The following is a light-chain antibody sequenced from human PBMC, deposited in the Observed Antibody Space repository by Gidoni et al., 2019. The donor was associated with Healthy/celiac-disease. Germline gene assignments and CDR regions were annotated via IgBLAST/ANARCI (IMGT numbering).Light chain of an antibody. CDR2: GAS. CDR1: QSVSSSY. J-gene: IGKJ4*01. V-gene: IGKV3-20*01. Sequence: ELVLTPSPCPLSLSPGERATLSCSASQSVSSSYLVWYQQKPGQAHRLLIYGASSRATGIPDRFRGSGYGTDYTLTISRLEPEDCAGYYCQQYGSSPPILTFXGXTKVEIK. CDR3: QQYGSSPPILT.